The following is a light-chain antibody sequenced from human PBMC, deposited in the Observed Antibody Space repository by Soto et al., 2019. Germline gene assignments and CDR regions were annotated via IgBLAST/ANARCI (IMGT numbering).Light chain of an antibody. Sequence: DIQMTQSPSTLSASVGDRVTITCRASQSISTWLAWYQQKPGKAPKLLIYDAFYLERGVPSRFSGSGSGTESTLTISSLQPDDLATYYCQQYNSFWTFGQGTKVEI. CDR2: DAF. V-gene: IGKV1-5*01. CDR1: QSISTW. CDR3: QQYNSFWT. J-gene: IGKJ1*01.